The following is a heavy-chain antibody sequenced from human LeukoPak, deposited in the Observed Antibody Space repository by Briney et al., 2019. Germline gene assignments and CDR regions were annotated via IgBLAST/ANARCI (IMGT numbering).Heavy chain of an antibody. Sequence: GGSLRLSCAAXGXXXXXXAXXXXXXAXGXXLXXLAVISGDGSPQYYSDSVRDRFTISRDNSTNMVYLQMNRLSSEDTALYYCAKEDYSHSQIDYWGHGTLVTVS. CDR1: GXXXXXXA. D-gene: IGHD4-11*01. J-gene: IGHJ4*01. V-gene: IGHV3-30*18. CDR3: AKEDYSHSQIDY. CDR2: ISGDGSPQ.